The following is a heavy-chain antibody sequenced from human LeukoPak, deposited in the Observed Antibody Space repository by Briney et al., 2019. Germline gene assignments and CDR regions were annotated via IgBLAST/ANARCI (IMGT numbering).Heavy chain of an antibody. Sequence: ASVKVSCKASGYTFTSYAMHWVRQAPGQRLEWMGWINAGNGNTKYSQKFQGRVTITRDTSASTAYMELSSLRSEDTAVYYCARGASDMDTAMAFPFDYWGRGTLVTVSS. D-gene: IGHD5-18*01. V-gene: IGHV1-3*01. CDR3: ARGASDMDTAMAFPFDY. CDR1: GYTFTSYA. J-gene: IGHJ4*02. CDR2: INAGNGNT.